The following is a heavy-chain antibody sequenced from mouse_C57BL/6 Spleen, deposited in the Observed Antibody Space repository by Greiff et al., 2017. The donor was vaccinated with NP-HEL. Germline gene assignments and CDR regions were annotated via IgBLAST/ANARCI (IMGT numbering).Heavy chain of an antibody. CDR2: ISYSGST. CDR1: GYSITSYY. Sequence: EVQLQESGPGLAKPSQSLSLTCSVTGYSITSYYWNWIRKFPGNKLEYMGYISYSGSTYYNPSLKRRISITRDTSKNQYYLQLNSVTTEDTATYYCASYYGGSSGVFDYWGQGTTLTVSS. CDR3: ASYYGGSSGVFDY. D-gene: IGHD3-2*02. V-gene: IGHV3-8*01. J-gene: IGHJ2*01.